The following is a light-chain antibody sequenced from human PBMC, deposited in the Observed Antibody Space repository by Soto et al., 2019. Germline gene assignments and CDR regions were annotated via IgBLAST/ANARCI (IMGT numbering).Light chain of an antibody. V-gene: IGKV1-5*03. CDR3: QQSYSTWT. J-gene: IGKJ1*01. CDR1: QTISSW. Sequence: DIQMSQSPSTLSGSVGDRVTITCRASQTISSWLAWYQQKPRKAPKLLIYKASTLKSGVPSRFSGSGSGTDFTLTISSLQPEDFATYDCQQSYSTWTFGQGTKVDTK. CDR2: KAS.